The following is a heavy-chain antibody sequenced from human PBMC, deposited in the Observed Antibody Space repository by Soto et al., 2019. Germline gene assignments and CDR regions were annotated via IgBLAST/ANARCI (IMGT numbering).Heavy chain of an antibody. Sequence: QITLKESGPTLVKPTQTLTLTCTFSGFSLSTSGVGVGWIRQPPGKALEWLALIYWDDDKRYSPSLKSRLTTXKDXSKNQVVLTMTTMDPVDTATYYCAHVYGGYDNFDYWGQGTLVTVSS. CDR1: GFSLSTSGVG. J-gene: IGHJ4*02. CDR2: IYWDDDK. CDR3: AHVYGGYDNFDY. D-gene: IGHD5-12*01. V-gene: IGHV2-5*02.